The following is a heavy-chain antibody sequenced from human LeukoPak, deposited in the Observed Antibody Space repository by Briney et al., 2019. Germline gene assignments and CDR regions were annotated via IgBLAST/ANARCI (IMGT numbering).Heavy chain of an antibody. CDR2: IKSDGSGI. CDR1: GFTLSSYW. D-gene: IGHD3-22*01. Sequence: GGSLRLSFAASGFTLSSYWMYWVRQAPGQGLACVSPIKSDGSGIIYADSVKGRFTISSENVKTTLFVQMNSLRAEDRAVYYCAKDRTSGYDSSGYLFDYWGQGTLVTVSS. CDR3: AKDRTSGYDSSGYLFDY. V-gene: IGHV3-74*01. J-gene: IGHJ4*02.